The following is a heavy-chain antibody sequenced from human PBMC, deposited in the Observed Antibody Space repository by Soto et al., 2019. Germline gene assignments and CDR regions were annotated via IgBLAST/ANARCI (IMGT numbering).Heavy chain of an antibody. CDR3: AHRNKYLSAYCGGDCYPPWFDP. CDR1: GFSLSTSGVG. J-gene: IGHJ5*02. D-gene: IGHD2-21*02. V-gene: IGHV2-5*01. CDR2: IYWNDDK. Sequence: ESGPTLVNPTQTLTLTCTFSGFSLSTSGVGVGWIRQPPGKALEWLALIYWNDDKRYSPSLKSRLTITKDTSKNQVVLTMTNMDPVDTATYYCAHRNKYLSAYCGGDCYPPWFDPWGQGTLVTVSS.